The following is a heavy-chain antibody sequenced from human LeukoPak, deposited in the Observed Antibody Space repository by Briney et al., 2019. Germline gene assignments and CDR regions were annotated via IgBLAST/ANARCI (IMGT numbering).Heavy chain of an antibody. D-gene: IGHD6-13*01. V-gene: IGHV3-48*03. J-gene: IGHJ4*02. CDR1: GFTFSSYE. CDR2: ISSSDGTI. Sequence: PGGSLRLSCAASGFTFSSYEMNWVRQAPGKGLEWVSYISSSDGTIYYADSVKGRFTISRDNAKNSLYLQMNSLRAEDTAVYYCARDHSSSFGSWGQGTLVTVSS. CDR3: ARDHSSSFGS.